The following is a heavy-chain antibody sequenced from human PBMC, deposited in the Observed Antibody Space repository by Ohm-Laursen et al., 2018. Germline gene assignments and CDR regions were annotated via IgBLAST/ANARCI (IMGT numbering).Heavy chain of an antibody. V-gene: IGHV4-4*07. Sequence: SETLSLTCTVSAGSITNYYWTWVRQPAGKGLEWIGRISSSGSTNYNPSLKSRVTMSVDMSKNQLSLKVNSVTAADTAVYYCARDLGFAAPMDVWGQGTTVTVSS. J-gene: IGHJ6*02. CDR1: AGSITNYY. D-gene: IGHD7-27*01. CDR2: ISSSGST. CDR3: ARDLGFAAPMDV.